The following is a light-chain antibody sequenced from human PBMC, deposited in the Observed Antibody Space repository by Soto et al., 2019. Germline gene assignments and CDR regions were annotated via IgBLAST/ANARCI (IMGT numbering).Light chain of an antibody. CDR1: QSVRSTY. Sequence: ELVLTQSPGTLSLSPGDRATLSCRASQSVRSTYLAWYQQRPGQAPRLLIYSSSSRASGIPDRFSGSGSGTDFTLTISRLEPEDFAVYYCQQYRTSPPTWTFGQGTKVEIK. J-gene: IGKJ1*01. CDR3: QQYRTSPPTWT. CDR2: SSS. V-gene: IGKV3-20*01.